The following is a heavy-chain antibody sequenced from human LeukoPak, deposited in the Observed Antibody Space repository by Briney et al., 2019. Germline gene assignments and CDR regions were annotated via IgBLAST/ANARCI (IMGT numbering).Heavy chain of an antibody. Sequence: ASVKVSCKASGYTFTSYGISWVRQAPGQGLEWMGWISAYNGNTNYAQRLKGRVTLTTDTSTSTAYMELGSLRSDDTAVYYCARDRSSLAVGDSRTSDYWGQGTLVTVSS. CDR1: GYTFTSYG. D-gene: IGHD6-19*01. CDR2: ISAYNGNT. J-gene: IGHJ4*02. CDR3: ARDRSSLAVGDSRTSDY. V-gene: IGHV1-18*01.